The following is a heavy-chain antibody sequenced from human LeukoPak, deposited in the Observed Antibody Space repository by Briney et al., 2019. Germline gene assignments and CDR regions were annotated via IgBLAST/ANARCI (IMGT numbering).Heavy chain of an antibody. V-gene: IGHV3-23*01. CDR1: GFTFSTYA. CDR2: LSPSGGIT. D-gene: IGHD3-22*01. Sequence: GGSLRLSCAASGFTFSTYAMSWVRQAPGKGLEWVSALSPSGGITYYEDSVKGRFTISRDNSKNTLYLQMNSLRAEDTAVYYCASLTYYFDSSGYYPGYFQHWGQGTLVTVSS. CDR3: ASLTYYFDSSGYYPGYFQH. J-gene: IGHJ1*01.